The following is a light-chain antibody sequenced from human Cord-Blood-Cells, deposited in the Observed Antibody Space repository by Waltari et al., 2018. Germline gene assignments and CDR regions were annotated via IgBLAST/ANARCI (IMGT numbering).Light chain of an antibody. V-gene: IGKV4-1*01. CDR2: RAS. CDR3: QQYYSTIFT. CDR1: QSVLYSSNNKNY. Sequence: DIVMTQSPDSLAVSLGERATINCTSSQSVLYSSNNKNYLAWYQQKPGQTPKLLIYRASTRESGVPDRFSGSGSGTDFTLTISSLQAEDVAVYYCQQYYSTIFTFGPGTKVDIK. J-gene: IGKJ3*01.